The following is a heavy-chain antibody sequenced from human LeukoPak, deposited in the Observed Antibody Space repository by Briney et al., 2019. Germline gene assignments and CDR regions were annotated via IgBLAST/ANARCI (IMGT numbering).Heavy chain of an antibody. D-gene: IGHD3-10*01. CDR2: IIPILGIA. Sequence: SVKVSCKASGGTFSSYAISWVRQAPGQGLEWMGRIIPILGIANYAQKFQGRVTITADKSTSTAYMELSSLRSEDTAVYYCASEIWFGDPRGNYFDYWGQGTLVTVSS. CDR3: ASEIWFGDPRGNYFDY. V-gene: IGHV1-69*04. CDR1: GGTFSSYA. J-gene: IGHJ4*02.